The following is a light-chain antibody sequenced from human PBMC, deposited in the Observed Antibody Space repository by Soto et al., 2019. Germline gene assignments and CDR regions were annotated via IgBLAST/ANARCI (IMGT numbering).Light chain of an antibody. CDR2: DNN. V-gene: IGLV1-40*01. Sequence: QPVLTQPPSVSGAPGQRVTISCTGSSSNIGAGHDAHWYQQLPGTAPKLLIYDNNNRPSGVPDRFSGSKSGTSASLAITGLQAEDEADYYCQSYDSSVSGYVFGTGTKLTVL. CDR1: SSNIGAGHD. CDR3: QSYDSSVSGYV. J-gene: IGLJ1*01.